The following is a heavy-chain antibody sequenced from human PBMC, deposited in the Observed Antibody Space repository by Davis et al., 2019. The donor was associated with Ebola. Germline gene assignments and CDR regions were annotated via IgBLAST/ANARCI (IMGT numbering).Heavy chain of an antibody. J-gene: IGHJ4*02. CDR3: ARGPSTGNSFTY. D-gene: IGHD6-13*01. V-gene: IGHV3-21*01. CDR2: ISSSSSYK. CDR1: GFTFSSYN. Sequence: GSLRLSCAASGFTFSSYNMNWVRQAPGKGLEWVSSISSSSSYKYYADSLKGRFTISRDNAKNSLYLQMNSLRAEDTAVYYCARGPSTGNSFTYWGQGTLVTVSS.